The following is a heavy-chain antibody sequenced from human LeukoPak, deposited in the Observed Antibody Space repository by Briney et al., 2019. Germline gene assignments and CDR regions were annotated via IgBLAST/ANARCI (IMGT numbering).Heavy chain of an antibody. Sequence: ASVKVSCKASGYTFTSCGISWVRQAPGQGLEWMGWISAYNGNTNYAQKLQGRVTMTTDTSTSTAYMELRSLRSDDTAVYYCARVPSVQLERESFIDYWGQGTLVTVSS. CDR1: GYTFTSCG. V-gene: IGHV1-18*01. J-gene: IGHJ4*02. D-gene: IGHD1-1*01. CDR3: ARVPSVQLERESFIDY. CDR2: ISAYNGNT.